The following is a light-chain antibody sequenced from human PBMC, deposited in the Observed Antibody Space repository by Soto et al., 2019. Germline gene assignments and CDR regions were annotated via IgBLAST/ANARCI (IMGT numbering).Light chain of an antibody. CDR2: DVS. CDR3: SSHTSSSTSSV. CDR1: SSDVGGYNY. J-gene: IGLJ1*01. V-gene: IGLV2-14*01. Sequence: QSVLTQPASVSGSPGQSITISCTGTSSDVGGYNYVSWYQQHPGKAPKLMIYDVSNRPSGVSNRFSGSKSGNTASLTISGLQAEDEADYYCSSHTSSSTSSVFGTGTKLTVL.